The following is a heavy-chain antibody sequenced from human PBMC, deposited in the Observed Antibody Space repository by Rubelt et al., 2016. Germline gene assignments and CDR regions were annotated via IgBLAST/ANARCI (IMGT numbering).Heavy chain of an antibody. V-gene: IGHV4-59*01. CDR3: ARGGLWFDS. CDR1: GGSIPNYF. J-gene: IGHJ5*01. D-gene: IGHD3/OR15-3a*01. CDR2: IYYSGST. Sequence: QVRLQESGPGLVKPSETLSLTCTVSGGSIPNYFWNWIRQPPGKGLEWIGKIYYSGSTNYNPSLKSRVTLSVDMSKNHFPLQLSPVTAADTSVYYCARGGLWFDSWGQGTLVSVSS.